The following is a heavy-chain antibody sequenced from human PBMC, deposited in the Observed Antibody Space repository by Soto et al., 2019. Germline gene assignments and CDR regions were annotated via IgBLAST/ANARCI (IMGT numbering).Heavy chain of an antibody. CDR2: IYYSGST. Sequence: QVQLQESGPGLVKPSETLSLTCTVSGGSVSSGSYYWSWIRQPPGKGLEWIGYIYYSGSTNYNPSLRRRVTISVDTSKNQFSLKLSSVTAADTVVYYCARGIEGWYQGRYYYGMDVWGQGTTVTVSS. D-gene: IGHD6-19*01. CDR3: ARGIEGWYQGRYYYGMDV. CDR1: GGSVSSGSYY. V-gene: IGHV4-61*01. J-gene: IGHJ6*02.